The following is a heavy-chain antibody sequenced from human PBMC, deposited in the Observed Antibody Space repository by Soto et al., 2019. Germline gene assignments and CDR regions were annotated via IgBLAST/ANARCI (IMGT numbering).Heavy chain of an antibody. D-gene: IGHD3-22*01. CDR1: GFTVSRNF. J-gene: IGHJ4*02. V-gene: IGHV3-66*01. Sequence: PGGSLRLSCAASGFTVSRNFMNWVRQAPGKGLEWVSVIHSGGSTYYADSVKGRFTISRDNSKNTLYLQMNSLRAEDTAVYYCARGGPRSSGYDPFDYWGQGTLVTSPQ. CDR2: IHSGGST. CDR3: ARGGPRSSGYDPFDY.